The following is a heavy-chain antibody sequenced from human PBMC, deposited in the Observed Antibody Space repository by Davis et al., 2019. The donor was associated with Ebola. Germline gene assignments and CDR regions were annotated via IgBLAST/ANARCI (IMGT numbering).Heavy chain of an antibody. Sequence: SLKISCAASGFTFDDYAMHWVRQAPGKGLEWVSGISWNSGSIGYADSVKGRFTISRDNAKNSLYLQMNSLRVEDTAVYYCARPLRSASPIYWGQGTLVTVSS. CDR3: ARPLRSASPIY. D-gene: IGHD1-26*01. J-gene: IGHJ4*02. CDR1: GFTFDDYA. V-gene: IGHV3-9*01. CDR2: ISWNSGSI.